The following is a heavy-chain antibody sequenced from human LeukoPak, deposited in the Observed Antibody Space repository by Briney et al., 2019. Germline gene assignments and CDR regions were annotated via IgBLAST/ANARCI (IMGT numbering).Heavy chain of an antibody. CDR2: IIPILDIA. D-gene: IGHD1-26*01. Sequence: GASVKVSCKASGGTFSSYAISWVRQAPGQGLEWMGGIIPILDIANYAEKFQGRVTITADKSTSTVYMELSSLRSEDTAVYYCARTERGDPPYYYFYMDVWGKWTTVTVSS. V-gene: IGHV1-69*10. CDR1: GGTFSSYA. J-gene: IGHJ6*03. CDR3: ARTERGDPPYYYFYMDV.